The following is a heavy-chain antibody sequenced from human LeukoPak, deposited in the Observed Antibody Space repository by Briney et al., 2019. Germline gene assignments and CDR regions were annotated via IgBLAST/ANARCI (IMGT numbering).Heavy chain of an antibody. J-gene: IGHJ4*02. CDR1: GYTFTGYY. Sequence: ASVKVSCKASGYTFTGYYMHWVRQAPGQGLEWMGWINPNSGGTNYAQKFQGRVTMTRDTSTSTAYMELSRLRSDDTAVYYCARDGLEITGTTGFDYWGQGTLVTVSS. CDR2: INPNSGGT. V-gene: IGHV1-2*02. CDR3: ARDGLEITGTTGFDY. D-gene: IGHD1-7*01.